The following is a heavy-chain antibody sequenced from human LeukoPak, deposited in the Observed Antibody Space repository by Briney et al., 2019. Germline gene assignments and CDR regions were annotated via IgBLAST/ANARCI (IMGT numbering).Heavy chain of an antibody. J-gene: IGHJ4*02. D-gene: IGHD2-2*01. CDR3: AKDPIVVVPAARGFDY. Sequence: GGSLRLSCAASGFTFSSYAVSWVRQAPGKGLEWVSVISGSGGSTYYADSVKGRFTISRDNSKNTLYLQMNSLRAEDTAVYYCAKDPIVVVPAARGFDYWGQGTLVTVSS. CDR1: GFTFSSYA. CDR2: ISGSGGST. V-gene: IGHV3-23*01.